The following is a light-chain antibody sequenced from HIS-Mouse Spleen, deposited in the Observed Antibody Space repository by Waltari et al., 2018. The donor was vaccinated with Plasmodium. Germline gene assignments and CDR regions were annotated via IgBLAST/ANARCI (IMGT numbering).Light chain of an antibody. CDR3: YSTDSSGNHRV. Sequence: SYELTQPPSVSVSPGQTARIHCSGDALQKKYAYWYQKKSGQAPVLVIYEDSKRPSGIPERFSGSSSGTMATLTISGAQVEDEADYYCYSTDSSGNHRVFGGGTKLTVL. V-gene: IGLV3-10*01. J-gene: IGLJ3*02. CDR2: EDS. CDR1: ALQKKY.